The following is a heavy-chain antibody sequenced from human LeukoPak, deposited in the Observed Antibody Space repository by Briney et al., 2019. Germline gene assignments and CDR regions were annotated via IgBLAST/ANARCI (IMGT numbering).Heavy chain of an antibody. CDR3: ARDIGVGYYFDY. CDR1: GFTFSSYS. CDR2: ISSSSSYI. J-gene: IGHJ4*02. V-gene: IGHV3-21*01. Sequence: GGSLRLSCAASGFTFSSYSMNWVRRAPGKGLEWVSSISSSSSYIYYADSVKGRFTISRDNAKNSLYLQMNSLRAEDTAVYYCARDIGVGYYFDYWGQGTLVTVSS. D-gene: IGHD6-19*01.